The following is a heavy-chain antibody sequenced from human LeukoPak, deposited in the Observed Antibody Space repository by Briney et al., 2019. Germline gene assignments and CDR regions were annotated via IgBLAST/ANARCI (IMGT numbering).Heavy chain of an antibody. J-gene: IGHJ4*02. CDR1: GYTFTSYG. D-gene: IGHD1-26*01. V-gene: IGHV1-18*01. CDR3: ARDPPGMGATHFDY. CDR2: ISAYNGNT. Sequence: ASVTVSCKASGYTFTSYGISWERQAPGQGLEWMGWISAYNGNTNYAQKLQGRVTMTTDTSTSTAYMELRSLRSDDTAVYYCARDPPGMGATHFDYWGQGTLVTVSS.